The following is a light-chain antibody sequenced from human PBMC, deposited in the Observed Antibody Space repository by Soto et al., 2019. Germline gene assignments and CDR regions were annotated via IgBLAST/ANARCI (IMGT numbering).Light chain of an antibody. CDR3: VLYMGSGIWV. J-gene: IGLJ3*02. V-gene: IGLV8-61*01. CDR2: STY. Sequence: QTVVTQEPSFSVSPGATVTLTCGLSSGSVSTNNYPSWYQQTPGQAPRTLIYSTYTRSSGVPDRFSASILGNKAALTITGAQADDESDYYSVLYMGSGIWVFGGGTKLTLL. CDR1: SGSVSTNNY.